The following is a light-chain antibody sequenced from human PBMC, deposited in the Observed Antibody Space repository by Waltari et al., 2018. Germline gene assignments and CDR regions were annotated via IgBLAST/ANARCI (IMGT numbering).Light chain of an antibody. V-gene: IGKV1-39*01. CDR3: QQSYSTPPRT. CDR2: ASS. J-gene: IGKJ1*01. Sequence: DIQMTKSPASLSASVGDRVTITCRASQSISRHLNWYQQRPGNAPKLLIYASSNLQSGVPSRFSGSGSGTEFTLTISSLQPEDFATYYCQQSYSTPPRTFGQGTKEEMK. CDR1: QSISRH.